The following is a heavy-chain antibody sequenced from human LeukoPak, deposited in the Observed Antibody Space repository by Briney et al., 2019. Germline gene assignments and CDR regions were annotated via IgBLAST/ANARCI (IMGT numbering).Heavy chain of an antibody. J-gene: IGHJ4*02. CDR1: GFSFSNFA. CDR2: ISHDGATK. CDR3: ARARGRWHLLPLDF. Sequence: GGSLRLSCAASGFSFSNFAIHWVRQAPGKGLKWLAVISHDGATKHYADSVKGRFTISRDNSNNSLSLQMNSLSAEDTAVYYCARARGRWHLLPLDFWGQGSLVTVSS. V-gene: IGHV3-30*04. D-gene: IGHD1-26*01.